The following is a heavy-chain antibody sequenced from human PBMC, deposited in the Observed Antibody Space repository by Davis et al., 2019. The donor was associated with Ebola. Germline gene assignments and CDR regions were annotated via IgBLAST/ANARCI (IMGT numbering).Heavy chain of an antibody. Sequence: ASVKVSCKASGYTFTSYAMHWVRQAPGQRLEWMGWINAGNGNTKYSQKFQGRVTITRDTSASTAYMELSSLRSEDTAVYYCARDRAQQWLVEGFDYWGQGTLVTVSS. CDR2: INAGNGNT. D-gene: IGHD6-19*01. CDR1: GYTFTSYA. V-gene: IGHV1-3*01. CDR3: ARDRAQQWLVEGFDY. J-gene: IGHJ4*02.